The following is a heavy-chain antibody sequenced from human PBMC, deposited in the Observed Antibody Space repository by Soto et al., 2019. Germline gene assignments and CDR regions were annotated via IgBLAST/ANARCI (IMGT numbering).Heavy chain of an antibody. CDR3: VRADSVTTLNFDY. Sequence: RASVKVSCKTSGYIFIDYGISWVRQAPGQGLEWMGWISAYDGNTNYPQKLQGRVTMTTDTSTTTAYMELRSLESDDTAVYFCVRADSVTTLNFDYWGHGTLVTVSS. V-gene: IGHV1-18*01. J-gene: IGHJ4*01. D-gene: IGHD4-17*01. CDR2: ISAYDGNT. CDR1: GYIFIDYG.